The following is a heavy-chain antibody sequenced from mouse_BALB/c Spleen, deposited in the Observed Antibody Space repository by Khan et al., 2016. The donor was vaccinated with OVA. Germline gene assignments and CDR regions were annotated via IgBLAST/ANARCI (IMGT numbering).Heavy chain of an antibody. D-gene: IGHD1-1*01. J-gene: IGHJ2*01. Sequence: EVKLQESGPELVRPGASVKISCKASGYSFTGYFMHWVMQSPGKSLEWIGRINPHIGETYYNQKFKDKATLTVDESSSTAYMELRSLASEDSAVYYSKRIYRSDVDYWGQGTTLTVAS. CDR2: INPHIGET. CDR1: GYSFTGYF. CDR3: KRIYRSDVDY. V-gene: IGHV1-20*02.